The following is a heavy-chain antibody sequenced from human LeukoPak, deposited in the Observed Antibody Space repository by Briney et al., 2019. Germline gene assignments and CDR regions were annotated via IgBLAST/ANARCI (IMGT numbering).Heavy chain of an antibody. Sequence: PGRSLRLSCAASGFTFSSNGMHWVRQAPGKGLEWVPVIWYDGSNKYYADSVKGRFTISRDNSKNTLYLQMNSLRAEDTAVYYCARDKHRGGWLLVDYWGQGTLVTVSS. CDR1: GFTFSSNG. CDR3: ARDKHRGGWLLVDY. CDR2: IWYDGSNK. J-gene: IGHJ4*02. V-gene: IGHV3-33*01. D-gene: IGHD5-24*01.